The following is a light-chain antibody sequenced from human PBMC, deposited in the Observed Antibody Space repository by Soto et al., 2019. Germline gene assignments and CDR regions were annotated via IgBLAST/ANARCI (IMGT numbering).Light chain of an antibody. Sequence: QSVLTQPPSVSEAPRQRVTISCSGSSSNIGNNAVNWYQQLPGKAPKLLIYYDDLLPSGVSDRFSGSKSGTSASLAISGLQSEDEADYYCAAWDDSLNGYVFVTGTMVTVL. J-gene: IGLJ1*01. CDR1: SSNIGNNA. CDR3: AAWDDSLNGYV. V-gene: IGLV1-36*01. CDR2: YDD.